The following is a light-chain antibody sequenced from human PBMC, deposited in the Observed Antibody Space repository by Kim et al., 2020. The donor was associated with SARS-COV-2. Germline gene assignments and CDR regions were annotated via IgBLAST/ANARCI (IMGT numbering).Light chain of an antibody. CDR3: CSYAGSSTYV. Sequence: GQSITISCTGTSSDVGSYNLVSWYQQHPGKAPKLMIYEVSKRPSGVPNRFSGSKSGNAASLTISGLQAEDEADYYCCSYAGSSTYVFGTGTKVTVL. CDR2: EVS. V-gene: IGLV2-23*02. J-gene: IGLJ1*01. CDR1: SSDVGSYNL.